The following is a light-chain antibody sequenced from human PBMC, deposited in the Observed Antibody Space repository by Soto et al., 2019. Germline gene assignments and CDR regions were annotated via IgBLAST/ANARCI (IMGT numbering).Light chain of an antibody. Sequence: VLTQSPATLSVSPWERATLSCRASRSVSSNLAWYQQRPGQAPRLLIYGASTRATDIPPRFSGSGSGTEFILTISSLQSEDFAVYYCQQYSNWPRTFGQGTKVDIK. CDR2: GAS. J-gene: IGKJ1*01. V-gene: IGKV3-15*01. CDR1: RSVSSN. CDR3: QQYSNWPRT.